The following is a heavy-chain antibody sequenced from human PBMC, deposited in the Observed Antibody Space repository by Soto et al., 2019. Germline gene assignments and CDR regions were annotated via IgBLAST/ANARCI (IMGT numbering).Heavy chain of an antibody. Sequence: ASETLSLTCTVSGGSISSGGYYWSWIRQHPGKGLEWIGYIYYSGSTYYNPSLKSRVTISVDTSKNQFSLKLSSVTAADTAVYYCARGLRLNYYYGMDVWGQGTTVTVSS. CDR2: IYYSGST. CDR1: GGSISSGGYY. D-gene: IGHD5-12*01. CDR3: ARGLRLNYYYGMDV. V-gene: IGHV4-31*03. J-gene: IGHJ6*02.